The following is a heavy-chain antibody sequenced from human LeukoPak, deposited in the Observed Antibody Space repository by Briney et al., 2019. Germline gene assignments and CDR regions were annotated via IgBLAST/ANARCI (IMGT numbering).Heavy chain of an antibody. J-gene: IGHJ4*02. Sequence: GGSLRLSCAASGFTFSSYSMNWVRQAPGKGLEWVSYISSSSSTIYYADSVKGRFTISRDNAKNSLYLQMNSLRAEDTAVYYCARGGGPIQLWFRDEDYFDYWGQGTLVTVSS. CDR3: ARGGGPIQLWFRDEDYFDY. D-gene: IGHD5-18*01. V-gene: IGHV3-48*04. CDR2: ISSSSSTI. CDR1: GFTFSSYS.